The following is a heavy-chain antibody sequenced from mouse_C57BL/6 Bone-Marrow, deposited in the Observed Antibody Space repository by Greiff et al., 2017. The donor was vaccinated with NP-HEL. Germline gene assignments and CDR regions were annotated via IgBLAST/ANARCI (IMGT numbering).Heavy chain of an antibody. V-gene: IGHV5-6*01. CDR1: GFTFSSYG. CDR2: ISSGGSYT. Sequence: EVQGVESGGDLVKPGGSLKLSCAASGFTFSSYGMSWVRQTPDERLEWVATISSGGSYTYYPDSVKGRVTISRDNAKNTLYLQMSSLKSEDTAMYYCARQRGLTGTYYFDYWGQGTTLTVSS. J-gene: IGHJ2*01. D-gene: IGHD4-1*01. CDR3: ARQRGLTGTYYFDY.